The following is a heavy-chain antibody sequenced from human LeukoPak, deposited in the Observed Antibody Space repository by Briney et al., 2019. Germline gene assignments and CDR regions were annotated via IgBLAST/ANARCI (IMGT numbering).Heavy chain of an antibody. Sequence: GASVKVSCKASGYTFTSYYMHWVRQAPGQGLEWMGLINPSGGSTSYAQKFQGRVTMTRDTSTSTVYMELSSLRSEDTAVYYCARDRSKSDYYYYGMDVWAKGPRSPSP. CDR2: INPSGGST. V-gene: IGHV1-46*01. CDR1: GYTFTSYY. J-gene: IGHJ6*02. CDR3: ARDRSKSDYYYYGMDV.